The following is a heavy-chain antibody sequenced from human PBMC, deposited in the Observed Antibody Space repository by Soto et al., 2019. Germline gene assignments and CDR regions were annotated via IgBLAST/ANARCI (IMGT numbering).Heavy chain of an antibody. V-gene: IGHV4-59*08. CDR1: GGSISSYY. J-gene: IGHJ4*02. Sequence: QVQLQESGPGLVKPSETLSLTCTVSGGSISSYYWSWIRQPPGKGLEWIGYIYYSGSTNYNPSLTSRVTLSVATSKNQFSLQLSSVTAADTAVYYCARRYGSCFDYWGQGTLVTVSS. D-gene: IGHD5-18*01. CDR2: IYYSGST. CDR3: ARRYGSCFDY.